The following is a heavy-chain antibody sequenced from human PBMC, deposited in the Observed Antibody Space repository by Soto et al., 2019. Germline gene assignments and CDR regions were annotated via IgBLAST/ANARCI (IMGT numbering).Heavy chain of an antibody. Sequence: GGALRLSCAASGFTFSSSAMSWVRQAPGKRLEWVSAISGSGGSPYYADSVKGRFTISRDNYKKTLYLQMNSLRAEDTAVYYCALDDCGSGSYPNDVFDKWGQGTLVTVSS. CDR3: ALDDCGSGSYPNDVFDK. J-gene: IGHJ3*02. CDR1: GFTFSSSA. V-gene: IGHV3-23*01. D-gene: IGHD3-10*01. CDR2: ISGSGGSP.